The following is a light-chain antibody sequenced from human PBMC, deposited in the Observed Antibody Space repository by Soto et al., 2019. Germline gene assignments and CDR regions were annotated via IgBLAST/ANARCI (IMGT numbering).Light chain of an antibody. CDR3: SSYTSGRTPWV. V-gene: IGLV2-14*01. Sequence: QSALTQPASVSGSPGQSITISCTGTSSDVGGYNYVSWYQQHPGKAPRLMIYDVSNRPSGVSNRFSGSKSGNTASLTISGLQADDEADYYCSSYTSGRTPWVFGGGTKLTVL. CDR2: DVS. CDR1: SSDVGGYNY. J-gene: IGLJ3*02.